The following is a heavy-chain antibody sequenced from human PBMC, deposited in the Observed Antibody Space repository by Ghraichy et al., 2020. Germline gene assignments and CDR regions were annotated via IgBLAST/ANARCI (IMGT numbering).Heavy chain of an antibody. CDR3: ARPGATGEYYFDY. J-gene: IGHJ4*02. D-gene: IGHD1-26*01. CDR1: GFTFSSYA. CDR2: ISYDGSNK. Sequence: GGSLRLSCAASGFTFSSYAMHWVRQAPGKGLEWVAVISYDGSNKYYADSVKGRFTISRDNSKNTLYLQMNSLRAEDTAVYYCARPGATGEYYFDYWGQGTLVTVSS. V-gene: IGHV3-30*04.